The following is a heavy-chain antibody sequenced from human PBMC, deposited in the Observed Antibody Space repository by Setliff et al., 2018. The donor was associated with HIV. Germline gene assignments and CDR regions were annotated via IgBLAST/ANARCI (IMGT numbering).Heavy chain of an antibody. CDR1: GFSFSSYG. J-gene: IGHJ4*02. CDR2: TKYDGSES. CDR3: ARAYNVYDYRFDSSGYDY. Sequence: GGSLRLSCATSGFSFSSYGMHWVRQAPGKGPEWVSNTKYDGSESYYVDYVKGRFIASTDNARNSLFLEMNSLRAEDTAVYYCARAYNVYDYRFDSSGYDYWGQGTLVTVSS. D-gene: IGHD3-22*01. V-gene: IGHV3-7*03.